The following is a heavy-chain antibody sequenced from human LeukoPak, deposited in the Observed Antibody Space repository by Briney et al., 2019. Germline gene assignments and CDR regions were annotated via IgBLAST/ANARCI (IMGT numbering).Heavy chain of an antibody. CDR3: SREKDCSGGSWFDY. Sequence: GGSLRLSCAASGFTFSSYEMNWVRQAPGKGLEWISYISSGGGTTYYADSLKGRFTISRDNAKNSLYLQMNSLRAEDTTVYFCSREKDCSGGSWFDYWGQGTLVTVSS. D-gene: IGHD2-15*01. J-gene: IGHJ4*02. CDR2: ISSGGGTT. V-gene: IGHV3-48*03. CDR1: GFTFSSYE.